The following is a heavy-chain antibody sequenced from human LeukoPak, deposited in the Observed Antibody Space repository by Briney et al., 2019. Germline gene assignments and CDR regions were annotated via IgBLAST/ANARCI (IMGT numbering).Heavy chain of an antibody. D-gene: IGHD6-13*01. CDR1: GFTLSSNY. CDR3: TTRDTSSRYAD. Sequence: VQPGGSLRLSCAASGFTLSSNYMSWVRQAPGKGLEWVSVIQSGGSTYYADSVTGRFTISRDISKNTLYLQMNRLRGEDTAVYYCTTRDTSSRYADWGQGTLVTVLS. J-gene: IGHJ4*02. V-gene: IGHV3-66*01. CDR2: IQSGGST.